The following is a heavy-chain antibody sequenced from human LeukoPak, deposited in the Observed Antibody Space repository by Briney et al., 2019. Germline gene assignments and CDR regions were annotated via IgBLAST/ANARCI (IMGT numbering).Heavy chain of an antibody. Sequence: SETLSLTCAVYGGSFSGYYWSWIRQPPGKGLEGIGEINHSGSTNYNPSLKSRVTISVDTSKNQFSLKLSSVTAADTAVYYCATNDCSSTSCPDDYWGQGTLVTVSP. D-gene: IGHD2-2*01. CDR2: INHSGST. CDR3: ATNDCSSTSCPDDY. V-gene: IGHV4-34*01. CDR1: GGSFSGYY. J-gene: IGHJ4*02.